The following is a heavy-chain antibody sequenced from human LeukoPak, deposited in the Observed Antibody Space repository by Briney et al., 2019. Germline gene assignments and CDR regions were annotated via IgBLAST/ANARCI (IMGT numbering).Heavy chain of an antibody. CDR2: ISAYNGNT. J-gene: IGHJ6*03. CDR3: ARVLLMAPYYYMDV. CDR1: GYTFTSYG. Sequence: ASVKVSCKASGYTFTSYGISWVRQATGQGLEWMGRISAYNGNTNYAQKLQGRVTMTTDTSTSTAYMELRSLRSDDTAVYYCARVLLMAPYYYMDVWGKGTTVTVSS. V-gene: IGHV1-18*01. D-gene: IGHD5-24*01.